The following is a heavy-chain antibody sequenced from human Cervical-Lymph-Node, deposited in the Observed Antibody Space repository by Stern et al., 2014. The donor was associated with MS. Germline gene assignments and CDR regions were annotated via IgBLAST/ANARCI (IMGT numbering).Heavy chain of an antibody. CDR3: ARSYGSGSYSDY. CDR2: IDWDDDK. V-gene: IGHV2-70*04. J-gene: IGHJ4*02. D-gene: IGHD3-10*01. CDR1: GFSLSTSGMR. Sequence: QVTLKESGPALVKPTQTLTLTCTFSGFSLSTSGMRVSWIRQPPGKALEWLARIDWDDDKFYSTSLKTRLTISKDTSQNQVVLTMTNMDPVDTATYYCARSYGSGSYSDYWGQGTLVTVSS.